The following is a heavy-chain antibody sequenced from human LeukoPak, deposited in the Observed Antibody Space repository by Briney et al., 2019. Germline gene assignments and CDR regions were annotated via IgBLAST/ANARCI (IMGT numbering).Heavy chain of an antibody. CDR3: AKDTSGWSLT. CDR1: GFAFSGYE. CDR2: ISDTGGAI. V-gene: IGHV3-48*03. D-gene: IGHD6-19*01. Sequence: GGSLRLSCAASGFAFSGYEMYWVRQAPGKGLEWISYISDTGGAIHYADSVKGRFTISRDHAKNSLYLQMNSLRAEDTAVYYCAKDTSGWSLTWGQGTLVNVSS. J-gene: IGHJ5*02.